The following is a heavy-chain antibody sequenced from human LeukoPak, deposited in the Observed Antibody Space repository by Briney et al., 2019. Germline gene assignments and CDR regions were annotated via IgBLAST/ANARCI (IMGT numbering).Heavy chain of an antibody. J-gene: IGHJ4*02. V-gene: IGHV3-43*01. Sequence: GGSLRLSCAASGLTFDDYTFHWVRQAPGKGLEWVSLISRNGGSTKYADSVKGRFTIARDNSKNSLYLQMNSLRAEDTAVYYCARGGTTIFGVGFDYWGQGTLVTVSS. CDR3: ARGGTTIFGVGFDY. CDR2: ISRNGGST. CDR1: GLTFDDYT. D-gene: IGHD3-3*01.